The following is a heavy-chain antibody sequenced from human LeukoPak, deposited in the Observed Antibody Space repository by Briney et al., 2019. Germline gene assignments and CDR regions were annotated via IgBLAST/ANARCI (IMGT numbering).Heavy chain of an antibody. CDR1: GFTFRDYD. V-gene: IGHV3-13*01. CDR3: VRGGIRVSGIDAFDI. J-gene: IGHJ3*02. CDR2: IGIGDDT. D-gene: IGHD5/OR15-5a*01. Sequence: GGSLRLSCAASGFTFRDYDMHWVRQTPGRGLEWVSAIGIGDDTHYPDSVKGRFTISRENAKNSLYLQVSSLRDGDTAMYYCVRGGIRVSGIDAFDIWGHGTMVTVSS.